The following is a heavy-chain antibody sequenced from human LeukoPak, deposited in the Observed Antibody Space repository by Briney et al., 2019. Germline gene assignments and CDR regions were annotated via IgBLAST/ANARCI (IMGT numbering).Heavy chain of an antibody. CDR2: IKKDGSEK. CDR3: ARDAGSGSLFDY. D-gene: IGHD3-10*01. CDR1: GFTFSTYW. Sequence: GGSLRLSCAASGFTFSTYWMSWVRQAPGKGLEWVANIKKDGSEKYYVDSVKGRFTISRDNAKNSLYLQMNSPRAEDTAMYYCARDAGSGSLFDYWGQGTLVTVSS. V-gene: IGHV3-7*05. J-gene: IGHJ4*02.